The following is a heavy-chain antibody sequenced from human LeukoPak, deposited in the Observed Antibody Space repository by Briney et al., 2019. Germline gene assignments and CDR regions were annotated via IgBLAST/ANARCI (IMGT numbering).Heavy chain of an antibody. D-gene: IGHD2-21*02. J-gene: IGHJ5*02. CDR2: INPDSGGT. CDR3: VRDDFITPFAH. Sequence: GASVKVSCKASGYTFTGYYIHWVRQAPGQGLEWMGWINPDSGGTNYAQKFQGRVTMTLDTSINTAYMDLSRLRSDDTAVYYCVRDDFITPFAHWGQGTLVTVSS. V-gene: IGHV1-2*02. CDR1: GYTFTGYY.